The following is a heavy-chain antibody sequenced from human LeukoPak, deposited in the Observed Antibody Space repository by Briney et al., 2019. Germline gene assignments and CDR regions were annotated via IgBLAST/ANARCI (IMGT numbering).Heavy chain of an antibody. CDR1: GGSISSSSYY. Sequence: PSETLSLTCTVSGGSISSSSYYWGWIRQPPGKGLEWIGSIYYSGSTYYNPSLKSRVTISVDTSKNQFSLKLSSVTAADTAVYYCARQILAIAARPLYYFDYWGQGTLVTVSS. D-gene: IGHD6-6*01. CDR3: ARQILAIAARPLYYFDY. V-gene: IGHV4-39*01. CDR2: IYYSGST. J-gene: IGHJ4*02.